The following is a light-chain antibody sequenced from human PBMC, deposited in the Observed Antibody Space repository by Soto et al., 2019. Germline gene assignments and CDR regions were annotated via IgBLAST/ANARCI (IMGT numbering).Light chain of an antibody. Sequence: DIVMSQSPDSLAVSLGERATINSKSSQSVLYRSNNKNYLAWYQQKPGQPPKLLINWASTREFGVPDRFSGRGSGADFTLTISSLQAEDVAVYYCQQYYSPPWTFGQGTKVEIK. J-gene: IGKJ1*01. V-gene: IGKV4-1*01. CDR2: WAS. CDR3: QQYYSPPWT. CDR1: QSVLYRSNNKNY.